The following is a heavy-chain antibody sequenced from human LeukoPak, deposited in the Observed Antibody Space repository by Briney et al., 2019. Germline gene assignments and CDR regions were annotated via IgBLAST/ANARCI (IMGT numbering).Heavy chain of an antibody. CDR3: ARESGYSGYDYFDY. CDR1: GGSISSGGYS. J-gene: IGHJ4*02. V-gene: IGHV4-30-2*01. D-gene: IGHD5-12*01. Sequence: SETLSLTCAVSGGSISSGGYSWSWIRQPPGKGLEWIGYIYHSGSTYYNPFLKSRATISVDRSKNQFSLKLSSVTAADTAVYYCARESGYSGYDYFDYWGQGTLVTVSS. CDR2: IYHSGST.